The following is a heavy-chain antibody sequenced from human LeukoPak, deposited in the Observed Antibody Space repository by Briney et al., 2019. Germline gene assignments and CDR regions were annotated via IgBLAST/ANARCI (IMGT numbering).Heavy chain of an antibody. V-gene: IGHV3-23*01. CDR1: GFTFSSYA. CDR2: ISGSGGTT. J-gene: IGHJ4*02. CDR3: AKHSGNYYFDY. Sequence: GGSLRLSCAASGFTFSSYAMRWVRQAPGKRLEWVSGISGSGGTTYHADSVKGRFTVSRDNSKNTLYLQMNSQRAEDTAVYYCAKHSGNYYFDYWGQGTLVTVSS. D-gene: IGHD1-26*01.